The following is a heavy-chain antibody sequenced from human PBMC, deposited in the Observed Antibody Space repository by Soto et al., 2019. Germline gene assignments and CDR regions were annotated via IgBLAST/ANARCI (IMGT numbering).Heavy chain of an antibody. CDR3: ASGWFGELVYYFDY. V-gene: IGHV1-18*01. Sequence: QVQLVQSGAEVKKPGASVKVSCKTSGYTFTSYGISWVRQAPGQGLEWMGWISAYNGNTNYAQKLQGRVTMTTDTXXSTAYMELRSLRSDDTAVYYCASGWFGELVYYFDYWGQGTLVTVSS. CDR1: GYTFTSYG. D-gene: IGHD3-10*01. CDR2: ISAYNGNT. J-gene: IGHJ4*02.